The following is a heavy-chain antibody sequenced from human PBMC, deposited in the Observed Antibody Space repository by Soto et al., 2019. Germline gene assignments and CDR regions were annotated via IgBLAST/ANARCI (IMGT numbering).Heavy chain of an antibody. Sequence: SETLSLTCTVSGGSINNYYWSWFRQPPGKGLEWIGSIYYRGSANNNPSLKSRLTIAVDTSKNQFSLKLSSVTAADTAIYYCVRANYFDFWGQGTLVTVSS. V-gene: IGHV4-59*01. CDR2: IYYRGSA. CDR1: GGSINNYY. J-gene: IGHJ4*02. CDR3: VRANYFDF.